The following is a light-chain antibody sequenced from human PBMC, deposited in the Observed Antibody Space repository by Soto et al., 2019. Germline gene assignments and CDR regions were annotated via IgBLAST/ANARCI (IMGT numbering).Light chain of an antibody. V-gene: IGLV1-47*01. CDR3: AAWDDSLSGVV. Sequence: QSVLTQPPSASGTPGQRVTISCSGSSSNLGSNHVYWYQQLPGTAPKPLIYRNNQRPSRVPDRFSGSKSGTSASLAISGLRSDDEADYYCAAWDDSLSGVVFGGGTKLTVL. CDR2: RNN. CDR1: SSNLGSNH. J-gene: IGLJ2*01.